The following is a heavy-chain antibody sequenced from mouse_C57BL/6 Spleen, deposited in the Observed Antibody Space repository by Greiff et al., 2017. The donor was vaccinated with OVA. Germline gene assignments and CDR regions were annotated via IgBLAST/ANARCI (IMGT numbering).Heavy chain of an antibody. V-gene: IGHV1-19*01. Sequence: EVKLQESGPVLVKPGASVKMSCKASGYTFTDYYMNWVKQSHGKSLEWIGVINPYNGGTSYNQKFKGKATLTVDKSSSTAYMELNSLTSEDSAVYYCARAYYSNYVGYWGQGTTLTVSS. CDR2: INPYNGGT. CDR3: ARAYYSNYVGY. D-gene: IGHD2-5*01. CDR1: GYTFTDYY. J-gene: IGHJ2*01.